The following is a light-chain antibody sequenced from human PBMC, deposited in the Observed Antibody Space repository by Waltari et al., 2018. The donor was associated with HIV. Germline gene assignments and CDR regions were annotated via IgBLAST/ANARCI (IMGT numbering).Light chain of an antibody. CDR1: SSNVGSDDL. V-gene: IGLV2-23*02. CDR3: CSCPRSGIRYV. CDR2: EVT. Sequence: QSALTQPASVSGSPGQSITISCTGTSSNVGSDDLVSWYQHHPGEAPKLIIYEVTKRPSWVSNRFAGSKSSNTSSLTISGLQAEDEADYYCCSCPRSGIRYVFGTGTKVTVL. J-gene: IGLJ1*01.